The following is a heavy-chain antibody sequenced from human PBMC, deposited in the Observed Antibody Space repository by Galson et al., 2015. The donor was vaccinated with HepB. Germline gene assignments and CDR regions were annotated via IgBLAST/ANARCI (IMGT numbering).Heavy chain of an antibody. V-gene: IGHV3-66*01. CDR2: VYSGGST. CDR3: ARDATSYSDTSGYRVGAFDI. D-gene: IGHD3-22*01. J-gene: IGHJ3*02. Sequence: SLRLSCAASGFTVSSNYMTWVRQAPGTGLEWVSVVYSGGSTYYADSVKGRFTISRDNSKNTLYLQMNSLRAEDTAVYYCARDATSYSDTSGYRVGAFDIWGQGTMVTVSS. CDR1: GFTVSSNY.